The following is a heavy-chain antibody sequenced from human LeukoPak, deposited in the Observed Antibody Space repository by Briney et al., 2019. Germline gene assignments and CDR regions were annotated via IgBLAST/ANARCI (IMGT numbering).Heavy chain of an antibody. CDR2: IYHSGST. J-gene: IGHJ3*02. CDR1: GGSINSYY. D-gene: IGHD1-26*01. CDR3: ARRITIVSAMGSFDI. Sequence: SETLSLTCTVSGGSINSYYWGWIRQPPGKGLEWIAYIYHSGSTNYNPSLKSRVTISVDTSKNQFSLKLTSVTAADTAIYYCARRITIVSAMGSFDIWGQGTMVTVSS. V-gene: IGHV4-59*08.